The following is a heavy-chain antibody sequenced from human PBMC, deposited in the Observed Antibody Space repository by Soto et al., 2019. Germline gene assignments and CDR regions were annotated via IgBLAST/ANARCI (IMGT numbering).Heavy chain of an antibody. CDR2: ISSSSSYT. CDR3: ASDCSGGSCPSYGMDV. CDR1: GFTFSDYY. D-gene: IGHD2-15*01. J-gene: IGHJ6*02. Sequence: QVQLVESGGGLVKPGGSLRLSCAASGFTFSDYYMSWIRQAPGKGLEWVSYISSSSSYTNYADSVKGRFTISRDNAKNSLYLQMNILRAEDTAVYYCASDCSGGSCPSYGMDVWGQGTTVTVSS. V-gene: IGHV3-11*06.